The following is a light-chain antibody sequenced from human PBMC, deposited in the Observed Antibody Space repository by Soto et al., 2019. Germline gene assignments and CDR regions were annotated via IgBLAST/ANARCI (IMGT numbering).Light chain of an antibody. Sequence: DIQMTQSPSSLPASVGDSVTITCRASQGISNNLAWYQQKPGKVPKLLIYGASTLQSGVPSRFSGSRSGTDFTLTISSLQPEDVATYYCQKYDSAPLTFGQGTKVDFK. V-gene: IGKV1-27*01. CDR1: QGISNN. CDR3: QKYDSAPLT. CDR2: GAS. J-gene: IGKJ1*01.